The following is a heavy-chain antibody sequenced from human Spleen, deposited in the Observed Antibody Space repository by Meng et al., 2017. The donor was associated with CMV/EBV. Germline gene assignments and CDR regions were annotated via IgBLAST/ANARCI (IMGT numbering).Heavy chain of an antibody. D-gene: IGHD6-13*01. CDR3: ARRGAAHQNNWFDP. CDR1: GYDFALYC. V-gene: IGHV5-51*01. CDR2: ICPGDSTA. J-gene: IGHJ5*02. Sequence: GESLKISCQGSGYDFALYCIAWVRQMPVKGLEWVGMICPGDSTATYSPSFQGQVTISAARSISTAYLQWSSLKASDTAMYYCARRGAAHQNNWFDPWGQGTLVTVSS.